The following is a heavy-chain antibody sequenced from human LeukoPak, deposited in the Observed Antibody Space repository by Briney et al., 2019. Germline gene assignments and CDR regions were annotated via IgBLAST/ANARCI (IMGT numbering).Heavy chain of an antibody. CDR3: ARENYYDSSGYYY. CDR1: GGSISSSSYY. J-gene: IGHJ4*02. D-gene: IGHD3-22*01. CDR2: IYYSGST. V-gene: IGHV4-39*07. Sequence: SETLSLTCTVSGGSISSSSYYWGWIRQPPGKGLEWIGSIYYSGSTNYNPSLKSRVTISVDTSKNQFSLKLSSVTAADTAVYYCARENYYDSSGYYYWGQGTLVTVSS.